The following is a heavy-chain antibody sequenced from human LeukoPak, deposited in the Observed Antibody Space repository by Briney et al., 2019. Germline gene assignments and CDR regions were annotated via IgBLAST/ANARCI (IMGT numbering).Heavy chain of an antibody. V-gene: IGHV3-74*03. D-gene: IGHD2/OR15-2a*01. CDR1: GFTFSDTW. J-gene: IGHJ4*02. Sequence: GGSLRLSCAASGFTFSDTWMHWVRHAPGKGLVWVSRICSDGSDTTSAEPVKGRFTISRDNAKNTLYLQMDSLRAEDTAVYYCARDWFHAIDYWGQGTLVTVSS. CDR2: ICSDGSDT. CDR3: ARDWFHAIDY.